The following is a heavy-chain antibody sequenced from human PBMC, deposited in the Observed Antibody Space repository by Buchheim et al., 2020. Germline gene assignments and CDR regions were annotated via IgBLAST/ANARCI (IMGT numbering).Heavy chain of an antibody. J-gene: IGHJ4*02. CDR1: GFTFSTYG. CDR3: AKDRGNGYEYYFDY. CDR2: IIYDGSNT. V-gene: IGHV3-30*18. Sequence: QVQLLESGGGVVQPGRSLRLSCAASGFTFSTYGIHWVRQAPGKGLEWVSVIIYDGSNTYYADSVRGRFTISRDNSKSTLYLHMNSLRPEDAAVYYYAKDRGNGYEYYFDYWGQGTL. D-gene: IGHD5-12*01.